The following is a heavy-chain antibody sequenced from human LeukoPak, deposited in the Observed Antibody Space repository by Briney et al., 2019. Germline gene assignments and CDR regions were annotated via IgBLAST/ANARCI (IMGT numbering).Heavy chain of an antibody. CDR1: GFTFSSYA. J-gene: IGHJ4*02. CDR3: AKDREWNSGWPHYFDY. Sequence: GRSLRLSCAASGFTFSSYAMSWVRQAPGKGLEWVSAISGSGGSTYYADSVKGRFTISRDNSKNTLYLQMNSLRAEDTAVYYCAKDREWNSGWPHYFDYWGQGTLVTVSS. V-gene: IGHV3-23*01. CDR2: ISGSGGST. D-gene: IGHD6-19*01.